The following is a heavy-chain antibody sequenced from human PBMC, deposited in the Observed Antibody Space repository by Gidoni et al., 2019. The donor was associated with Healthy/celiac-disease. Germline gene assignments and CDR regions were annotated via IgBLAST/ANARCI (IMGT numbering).Heavy chain of an antibody. V-gene: IGHV4-38-2*02. Sequence: QVQLQESGPGLVKPSETLSLTCAVSGYSISSGYYWGWIRQPPGKGPEWIGSIYHSGSTYYNPSLKSRVTISVDTSKNQFSLKLSSVTAADTAVYYCARDRDYGMDVWGQGTTVTVSS. J-gene: IGHJ6*02. CDR1: GYSISSGYY. D-gene: IGHD3-10*01. CDR2: IYHSGST. CDR3: ARDRDYGMDV.